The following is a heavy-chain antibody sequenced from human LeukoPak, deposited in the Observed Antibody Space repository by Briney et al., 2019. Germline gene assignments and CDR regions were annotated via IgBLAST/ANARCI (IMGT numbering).Heavy chain of an antibody. D-gene: IGHD3-3*01. J-gene: IGHJ4*02. V-gene: IGHV3-30*02. Sequence: GGSLRLSCAASGFTFSSYGMHWVRQAPGKGLEWVAFIRYDGSNKYYADSVKGRFTISRDNSKNTLYLQMNSLRAEDTAVYYCAKPPSDDFWSGYPSYYFDYWGQGTLVTVSS. CDR3: AKPPSDDFWSGYPSYYFDY. CDR1: GFTFSSYG. CDR2: IRYDGSNK.